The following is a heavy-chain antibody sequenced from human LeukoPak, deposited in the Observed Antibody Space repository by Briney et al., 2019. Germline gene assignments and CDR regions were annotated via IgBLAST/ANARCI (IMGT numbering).Heavy chain of an antibody. CDR3: ARGEDSVVVPASKTPGGY. Sequence: PGGSLRLSCAAPGFTFSSYSMNWVRQAPGKGLEWVSSISSSSSYIYYADSVKGRFTISRDNAKNSLYLQMNSLRAEDTAVYYCARGEDSVVVPASKTPGGYWGQGTLVTVSS. D-gene: IGHD2-2*01. CDR1: GFTFSSYS. J-gene: IGHJ4*02. V-gene: IGHV3-21*01. CDR2: ISSSSSYI.